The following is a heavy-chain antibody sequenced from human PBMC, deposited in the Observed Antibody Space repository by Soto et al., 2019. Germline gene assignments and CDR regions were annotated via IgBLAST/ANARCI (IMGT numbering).Heavy chain of an antibody. D-gene: IGHD3-22*01. J-gene: IGHJ3*02. Sequence: GGSLRLSCAASGFTFSSSAMSWVRQAPGKGLEWVSAIGGSGGNTYYADSVKGRFTISRDNSKNTLYLQMNSLRAEDTAVYYCAKGPGHYDSGRYYYNAFDIWGQGTKVTVSS. CDR1: GFTFSSSA. CDR3: AKGPGHYDSGRYYYNAFDI. CDR2: IGGSGGNT. V-gene: IGHV3-23*01.